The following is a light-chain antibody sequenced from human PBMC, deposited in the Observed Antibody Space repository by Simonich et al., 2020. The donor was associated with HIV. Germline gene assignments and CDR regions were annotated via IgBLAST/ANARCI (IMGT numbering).Light chain of an antibody. V-gene: IGKV1-33*01. CDR1: QDIRNY. Sequence: DIQMTQSPSSLSASVGDRVTITCQASQDIRNYLNWYQQKPWKAPKLLIYDASNLETGVPSRFSGSGSGTDFTFTISSLQPEDIATYYCQQYDNLPPLTFGGGTKVEIK. J-gene: IGKJ4*01. CDR2: DAS. CDR3: QQYDNLPPLT.